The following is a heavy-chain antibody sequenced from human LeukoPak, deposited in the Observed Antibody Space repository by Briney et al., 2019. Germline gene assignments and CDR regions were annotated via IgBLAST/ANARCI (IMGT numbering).Heavy chain of an antibody. CDR1: GGSFSGYY. CDR2: INHSGST. J-gene: IGHJ4*02. V-gene: IGHV4-34*01. Sequence: SETLSLTCAVYGGSFSGYYWSWIRQPPGKGLEWIGEINHSGSTNYNPSLKSRVTISVDTSKNQFSLKLSSVTAADTAVCYCARAGTAMDYWGQGTLVTVSS. CDR3: ARAGTAMDY. D-gene: IGHD5-18*01.